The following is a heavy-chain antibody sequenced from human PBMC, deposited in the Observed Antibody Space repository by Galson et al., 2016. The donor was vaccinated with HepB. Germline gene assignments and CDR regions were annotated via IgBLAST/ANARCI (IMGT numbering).Heavy chain of an antibody. J-gene: IGHJ6*02. CDR1: SDPVTSGTYY. D-gene: IGHD2-2*02. CDR2: IHDTGTT. CDR3: ARDEGFYNGMDV. Sequence: SETLSLTCTVSSDPVTSGTYYWSWVRQSPGNGLDWIGYIHDTGTTNYNPSIKSRVTISRDTSKNQFFLELTSVTAADTAVYYCARDEGFYNGMDVWGQGTTVTVAS. V-gene: IGHV4-61*01.